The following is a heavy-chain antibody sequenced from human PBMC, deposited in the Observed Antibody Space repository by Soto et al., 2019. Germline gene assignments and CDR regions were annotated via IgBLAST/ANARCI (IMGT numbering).Heavy chain of an antibody. CDR1: GHTFTSYG. V-gene: IGHV1-18*01. CDR3: ARVTTYSSSSLFDY. J-gene: IGHJ4*02. D-gene: IGHD6-6*01. Sequence: ASVKVSCKASGHTFTSYGISWVRQAPGQGLEWMGWISAYNGNTNYAQKLQGRVTMTTDTSTSTAYMELRSLRSDDTAVYYCARVTTYSSSSLFDYWGQGTLVTVSS. CDR2: ISAYNGNT.